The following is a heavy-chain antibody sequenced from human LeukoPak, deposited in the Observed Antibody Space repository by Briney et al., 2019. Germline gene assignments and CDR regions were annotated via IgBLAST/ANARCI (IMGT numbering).Heavy chain of an antibody. V-gene: IGHV4-4*02. D-gene: IGHD6-19*01. Sequence: SGTLSLTCAVFDDSIYTNKWWSWVRQPPGKGLEWIGDVSQTGTTYYDPSLTGRITISVDRSRNQFSLTLRSATAADTGVYYCASHMAVPGTRGFDDWGQGIPVTVSS. CDR1: DDSIYTNKW. CDR2: VSQTGTT. J-gene: IGHJ4*02. CDR3: ASHMAVPGTRGFDD.